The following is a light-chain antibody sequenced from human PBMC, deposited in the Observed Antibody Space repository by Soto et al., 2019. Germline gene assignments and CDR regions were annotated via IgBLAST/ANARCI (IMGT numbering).Light chain of an antibody. J-gene: IGKJ4*01. Sequence: AIQLHQSPSSLSELLGARVTITCRASQGISSALAWYQQKPGKAPKLLIYDASSLESGVPSRFSGSGSGTDFTLTISSLQPEDFATYYCQQFNNYLLTLGGGTEVDIK. CDR3: QQFNNYLLT. CDR1: QGISSA. V-gene: IGKV1D-13*01. CDR2: DAS.